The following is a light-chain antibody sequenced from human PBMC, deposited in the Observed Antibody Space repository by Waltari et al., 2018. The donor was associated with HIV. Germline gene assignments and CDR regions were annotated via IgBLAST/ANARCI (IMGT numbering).Light chain of an antibody. CDR1: QTITNY. CDR3: QQTYNTPYT. CDR2: SAS. J-gene: IGKJ2*01. Sequence: DIQLTQSPSSLSASVADRDTITCRASQTITNYLSWYQQKPWHSPTLLIYSASSLQSGVAPRIGGSGSGTDFTLNINNLQPEDSATYYCQQTYNTPYTFGQGTKLEI. V-gene: IGKV1-39*01.